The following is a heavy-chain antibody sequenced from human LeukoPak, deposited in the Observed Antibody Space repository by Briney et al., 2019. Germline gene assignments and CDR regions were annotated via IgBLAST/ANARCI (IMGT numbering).Heavy chain of an antibody. J-gene: IGHJ4*02. CDR3: ANAGGSLDY. D-gene: IGHD3-16*01. CDR1: GFTFSSYW. Sequence: GGSLRLSCAASGFTFSSYWMSWVRQAPGKGLEWVANIKQDGSEKYYVDSVKGRFTISRDNSKNTLYLQMNSLRAEDTAVYYCANAGGSLDYWGQGTLVTVSS. V-gene: IGHV3-7*03. CDR2: IKQDGSEK.